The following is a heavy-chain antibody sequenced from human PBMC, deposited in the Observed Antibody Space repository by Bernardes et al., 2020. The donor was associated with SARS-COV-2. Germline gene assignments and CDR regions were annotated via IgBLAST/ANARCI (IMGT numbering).Heavy chain of an antibody. CDR1: GYRFITYW. J-gene: IGHJ3*02. V-gene: IGHV5-51*01. D-gene: IGHD1-1*01. CDR3: VANPVTTSAFDI. Sequence: GEALTLSCKGSGYRFITYWIGWVRQMPGTGLEWMGIIYPGDSDTRYSPSFQGQVTISADKSISTAYLQWSSLKASDTATYYCVANPVTTSAFDIWGQGTTVTVSS. CDR2: IYPGDSDT.